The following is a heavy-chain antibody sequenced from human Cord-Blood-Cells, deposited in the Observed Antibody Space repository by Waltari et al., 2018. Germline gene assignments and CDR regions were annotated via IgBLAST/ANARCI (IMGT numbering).Heavy chain of an antibody. CDR3: ARSGDSGSYDY. J-gene: IGHJ4*02. CDR1: GGSFSGYY. D-gene: IGHD1-26*01. V-gene: IGHV4-34*01. CDR2: INHSGST. Sequence: QVQLQQWGAGLLKPSETLSITCAVYGGSFSGYYWNWIRQRPGKGLEWIGEINHSGSTNYNPSLKSRVTISVDTSKNQFSLKLSSVTAADTAVYYCARSGDSGSYDYWGQGTLVTVSS.